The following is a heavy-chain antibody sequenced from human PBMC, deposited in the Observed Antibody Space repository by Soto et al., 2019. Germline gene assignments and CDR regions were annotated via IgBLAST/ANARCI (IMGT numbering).Heavy chain of an antibody. Sequence: VLLVESGGGSIQPGGSLRLSCAASGVTVNTNYMSWVRQSPGKWLEWVSLIESGGSIYYADSVKGRFTISRDNFKNTLALQMNRLRVEDTAVYYCASTTVWKNAFEIWGQGTLVSVSS. CDR1: GVTVNTNY. V-gene: IGHV3-53*01. J-gene: IGHJ3*02. CDR2: IESGGSI. CDR3: ASTTVWKNAFEI. D-gene: IGHD3-16*01.